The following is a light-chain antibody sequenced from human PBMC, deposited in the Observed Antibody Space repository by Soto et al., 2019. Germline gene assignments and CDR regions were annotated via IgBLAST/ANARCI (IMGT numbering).Light chain of an antibody. Sequence: IVLPQSPGTLSLSPGERATLSCRASQSVNSNFLAWYQQKPGQAPRLLISGASNRATGIPDRFSGSGSGTEFTLTISSLQSEDFAVYYCQQYNNWPPITFGQGTRLEIK. CDR3: QQYNNWPPIT. V-gene: IGKV3D-15*01. J-gene: IGKJ5*01. CDR2: GAS. CDR1: QSVNSN.